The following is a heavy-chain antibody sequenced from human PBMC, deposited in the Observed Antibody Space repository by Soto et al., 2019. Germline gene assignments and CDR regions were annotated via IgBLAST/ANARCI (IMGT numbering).Heavy chain of an antibody. Sequence: SVKVSCKASGGIFSTYAINWVRQAPGQGLEWMGGIIPLFGTANYAQKLQGRVTMTTDTSTSAAYMELRSLRSDDTAVYYCARDGGGHYDFWSGYPPLNWFDPWGQGTLVTVSS. CDR2: IIPLFGTA. CDR3: ARDGGGHYDFWSGYPPLNWFDP. J-gene: IGHJ5*02. D-gene: IGHD3-3*01. V-gene: IGHV1-69*05. CDR1: GGIFSTYA.